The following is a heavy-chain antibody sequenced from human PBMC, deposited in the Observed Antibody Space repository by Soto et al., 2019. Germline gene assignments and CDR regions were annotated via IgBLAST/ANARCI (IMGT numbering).Heavy chain of an antibody. CDR3: ARGGEASDWYYWFDP. Sequence: QVQLVESGGGVVQPGRSLRLSCAASGFTASIYAMHWVRQAPGKGLEWVAVISYDGSNKYYADSVEGRFTISRDNSKNTLYLQMNSLRADDTAVYYCARGGEASDWYYWFDPWGQGTLVTVSS. V-gene: IGHV3-30-3*01. J-gene: IGHJ5*02. D-gene: IGHD6-19*01. CDR1: GFTASIYA. CDR2: ISYDGSNK.